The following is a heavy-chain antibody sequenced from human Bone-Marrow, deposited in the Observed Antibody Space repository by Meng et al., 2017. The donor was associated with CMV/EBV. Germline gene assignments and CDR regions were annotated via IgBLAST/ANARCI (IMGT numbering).Heavy chain of an antibody. J-gene: IGHJ3*02. CDR1: GFAFSSYA. D-gene: IGHD3-10*01. Sequence: GESLKISCAASGFAFSSYAMSWVRQAPGKGLEWVAVISYDGSNKYYADSVKGRFTISRDNSKNTLYLQMNSLRAEDTAVYYCARDRRVRGVHDAFDIWGQGTMVTVSS. V-gene: IGHV3-30*04. CDR3: ARDRRVRGVHDAFDI. CDR2: ISYDGSNK.